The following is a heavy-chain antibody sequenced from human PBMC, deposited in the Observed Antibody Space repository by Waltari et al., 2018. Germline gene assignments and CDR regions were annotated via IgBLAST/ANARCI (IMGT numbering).Heavy chain of an antibody. Sequence: QVQLVQSGAEVKKPGSSVKVSCKASGGTFSSYAISWVRQAPGQGLEWMGRIIPIFGTANYAQKFQGRVTITADKSTSTAYMELSSLRSEDTAVYYCARDFPESTIVVVPAASDAFDIWGQGTMVTVSS. V-gene: IGHV1-69*08. CDR3: ARDFPESTIVVVPAASDAFDI. D-gene: IGHD2-2*01. CDR1: GGTFSSYA. J-gene: IGHJ3*02. CDR2: IIPIFGTA.